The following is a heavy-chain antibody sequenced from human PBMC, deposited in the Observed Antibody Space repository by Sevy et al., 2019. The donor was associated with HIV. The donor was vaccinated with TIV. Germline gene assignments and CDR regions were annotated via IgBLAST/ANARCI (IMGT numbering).Heavy chain of an antibody. CDR2: ISSSSYI. CDR3: ARDLSPSSWYYYYYGMDV. Sequence: GGSLRLSCAASGFTFSSYSMNWVRQAPGKGLEWVSSISSSSYIYYADSVKGRFTISRDNAKNSLYLQMNSLRAEDTAVYYCARDLSPSSWYYYYYGMDVWGQGTTVTVSS. J-gene: IGHJ6*02. CDR1: GFTFSSYS. D-gene: IGHD6-13*01. V-gene: IGHV3-21*01.